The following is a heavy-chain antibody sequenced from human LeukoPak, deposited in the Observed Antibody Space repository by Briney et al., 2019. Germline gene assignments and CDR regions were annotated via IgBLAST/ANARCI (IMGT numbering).Heavy chain of an antibody. CDR3: AKSEVSSGPPIDY. CDR2: VSGSDGST. CDR1: GFTFSSYD. Sequence: GGSLRLSCAASGFTFSSYDMSWVRQAPGKGPEWVSAVSGSDGSTYYADSVKGRSTISRDNSKNTLSLQMNSLRAEDTAVYYCAKSEVSSGPPIDYWGQGTLVTVSS. D-gene: IGHD3-22*01. V-gene: IGHV3-23*01. J-gene: IGHJ4*02.